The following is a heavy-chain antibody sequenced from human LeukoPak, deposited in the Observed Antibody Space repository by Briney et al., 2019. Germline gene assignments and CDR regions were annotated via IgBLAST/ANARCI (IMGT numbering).Heavy chain of an antibody. V-gene: IGHV3-48*04. J-gene: IGHJ3*02. CDR2: ISSSSSTI. D-gene: IGHD5-12*01. CDR1: GFTFSSYS. Sequence: PGGSLRLSCAASGFTFSSYSMNWVRQAPGKGLEWVSYISSSSSTIYYADSVKGRFTISRDNAKNSLYLQMNSLRAEDTAVYYCARGTSRGSGYVGGAFDIWGQGTMVTVSS. CDR3: ARGTSRGSGYVGGAFDI.